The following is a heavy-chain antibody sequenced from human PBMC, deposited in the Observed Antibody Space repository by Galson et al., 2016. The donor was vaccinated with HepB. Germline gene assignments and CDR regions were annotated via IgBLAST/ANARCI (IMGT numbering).Heavy chain of an antibody. D-gene: IGHD2-2*01. CDR3: ARSSRAAMFAYFDF. CDR2: INADNDDT. V-gene: IGHV1-3*01. Sequence: SVKVSCKASGYTFPNYAIHWIRQAPGQRLEWMGWINADNDDTKYSHDFQARVTISSDTSASTVYMELSSLRSEDTAVYYCARSSRAAMFAYFDFWGQGTLVTVSS. J-gene: IGHJ4*02. CDR1: GYTFPNYA.